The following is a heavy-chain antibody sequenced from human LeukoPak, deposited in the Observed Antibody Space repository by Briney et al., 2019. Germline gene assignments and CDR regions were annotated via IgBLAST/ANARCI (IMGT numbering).Heavy chain of an antibody. V-gene: IGHV3-20*04. D-gene: IGHD3-10*02. CDR3: AELGITMIGGV. CDR2: INWNGG. CDR1: GFTFDDYG. J-gene: IGHJ6*04. Sequence: PGGSLRLSCAASGFTFDDYGMSWVRQAPGKGLEWVSGINWNGGNADSVRGRFTISRDNAKNSLYLQMNSLRAEDTAVYYCAELGITMIGGVWGKGTTVTISS.